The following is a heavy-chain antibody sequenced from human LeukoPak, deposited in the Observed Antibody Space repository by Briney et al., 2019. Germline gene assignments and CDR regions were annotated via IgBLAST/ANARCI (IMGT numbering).Heavy chain of an antibody. CDR2: IDWDDDK. J-gene: IGHJ4*02. D-gene: IGHD4-17*01. Sequence: TLSLTCAVYGGSFSGYYWSWIRQPPGKALEWLALIDWDDDKYYSTSLKTRLTISKDTSKNQVVLTMTNMDPVDTATYYCARTATVTNAFDYWGQGTLVTVSS. V-gene: IGHV2-70*01. CDR3: ARTATVTNAFDY. CDR1: GGSFSGYY.